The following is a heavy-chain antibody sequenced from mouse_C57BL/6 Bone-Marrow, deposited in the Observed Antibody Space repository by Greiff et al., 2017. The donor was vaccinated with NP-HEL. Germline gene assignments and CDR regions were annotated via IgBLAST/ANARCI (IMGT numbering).Heavy chain of an antibody. D-gene: IGHD1-1*01. V-gene: IGHV1-82*01. CDR2: IYPGDGDT. J-gene: IGHJ1*03. Sequence: QVQLQQSGPELVKPGASVKISCKASGYAFSSSWMNWVKQRPGKGLEWIGRIYPGDGDTNYNGKFKGKATLTADKSSSTAYMQLSSLTSEDSAVYFCASGVLYYYGSTWYFDVWGTGTTVTVSS. CDR3: ASGVLYYYGSTWYFDV. CDR1: GYAFSSSW.